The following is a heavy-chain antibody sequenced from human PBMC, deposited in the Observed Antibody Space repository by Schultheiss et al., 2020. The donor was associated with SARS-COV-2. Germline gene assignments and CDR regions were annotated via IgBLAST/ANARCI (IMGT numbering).Heavy chain of an antibody. J-gene: IGHJ6*02. CDR1: GFTGYY. Sequence: GESLKISCKASGFTGYYMHWVRQAPGQGLEWMGWINAYNGNTNYAQKLQGRVTMTTDTSTSTAYMELRSLRSDDTAVYYCARKLALEWLLYRRDYYYGMDVWGQGTTVTVSS. CDR3: ARKLALEWLLYRRDYYYGMDV. V-gene: IGHV1-18*04. D-gene: IGHD3-3*01. CDR2: INAYNGNT.